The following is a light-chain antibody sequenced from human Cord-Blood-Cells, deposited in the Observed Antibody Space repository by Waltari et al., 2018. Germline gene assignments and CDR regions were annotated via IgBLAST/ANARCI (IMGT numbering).Light chain of an antibody. CDR2: DAS. V-gene: IGKV3-11*01. J-gene: IGKJ4*02. CDR3: QGRSDWPPG. CDR1: QSVSSY. Sequence: EIVLTQSPATPSLSPGERPTLSCRASQSVSSYLAWYQQKPGQAPMLLIYDASNRVTGSAARFSGSGSGTDFTLTISYLGPDDFAVYYCQGRSDWPPGFGGGTKVEIK.